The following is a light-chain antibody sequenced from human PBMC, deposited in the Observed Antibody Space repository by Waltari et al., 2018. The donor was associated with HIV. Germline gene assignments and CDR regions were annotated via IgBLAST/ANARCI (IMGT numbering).Light chain of an antibody. J-gene: IGKJ2*01. CDR3: QQRSYWPFT. Sequence: EIVLTQSPATLSLSPGERATLSCRASQSVSTYLAWYQQKPGQAPRLLIYDASNRATAIPARFSGSGSGTDFTLTISSLEPEDFAVYYCQQRSYWPFTFGQGTKLEIK. V-gene: IGKV3-11*01. CDR2: DAS. CDR1: QSVSTY.